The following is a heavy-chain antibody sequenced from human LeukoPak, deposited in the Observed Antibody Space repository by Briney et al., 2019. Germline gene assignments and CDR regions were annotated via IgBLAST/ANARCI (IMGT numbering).Heavy chain of an antibody. D-gene: IGHD3-22*01. Sequence: QPGGSLRLSCAASGFTFSSYAMSWVRQAPGKGLEWVSVISGSGGSTYYADSVKGRFTISRDNSKNTLSLQMHSLRAEDTAVYYCTKDRGHYYTYDYWGQGTLVTVSS. CDR1: GFTFSSYA. J-gene: IGHJ4*02. CDR3: TKDRGHYYTYDY. CDR2: ISGSGGST. V-gene: IGHV3-23*01.